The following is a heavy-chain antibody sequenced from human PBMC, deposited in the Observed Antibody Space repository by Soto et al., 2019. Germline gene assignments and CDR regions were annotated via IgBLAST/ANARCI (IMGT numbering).Heavy chain of an antibody. D-gene: IGHD3-3*01. V-gene: IGHV3-48*02. Sequence: PGGSLRLSCAASGFTFSSYSMNWVRQAPGKGLEWVSYISSSSSTIYYADSVKGRFTISRDNAKNSLYLQMNSLRDEDTAVYYCATTLQAGVLEWLFGMDVWGQGTTVTVSS. CDR3: ATTLQAGVLEWLFGMDV. J-gene: IGHJ6*02. CDR2: ISSSSSTI. CDR1: GFTFSSYS.